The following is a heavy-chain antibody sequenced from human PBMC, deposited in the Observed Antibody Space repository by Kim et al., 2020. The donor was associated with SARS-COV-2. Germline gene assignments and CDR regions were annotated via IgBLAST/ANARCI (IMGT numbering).Heavy chain of an antibody. CDR3: ARDIVVVVAATSADAFDI. Sequence: KSRVTISVDTSKNQFSLKLSSVTAADTAVYYCARDIVVVVAATSADAFDIWGQGTMVTVSS. D-gene: IGHD2-15*01. V-gene: IGHV4-39*07. J-gene: IGHJ3*02.